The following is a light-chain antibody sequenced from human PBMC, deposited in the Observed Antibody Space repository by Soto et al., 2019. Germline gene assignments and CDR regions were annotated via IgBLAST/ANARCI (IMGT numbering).Light chain of an antibody. J-gene: IGKJ1*01. CDR3: QQYYSDWT. CDR1: QSISGW. V-gene: IGKV1-5*01. Sequence: DMHMTQSPSTVSASVLDIVAMGYRASQSISGWLAWYQQKPGTAPKLLIYEAYNLESGVPSRFSGSGSGTEFTLTISSLQTDDFATYYCQQYYSDWTFGQGTKVDI. CDR2: EAY.